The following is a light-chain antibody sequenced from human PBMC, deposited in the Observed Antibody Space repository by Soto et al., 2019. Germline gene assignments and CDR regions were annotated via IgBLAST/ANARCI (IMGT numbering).Light chain of an antibody. Sequence: DIQMTQSPSTLSASVGDRVTITCRASQSISTWLAWYQQKPRKAPKLLIYKASSIESGVPSRFSGSGFGTEFTLTIIFLQPDDFATYYCQQYNTYPLTFGGGTKVDIK. V-gene: IGKV1-5*03. CDR2: KAS. CDR3: QQYNTYPLT. CDR1: QSISTW. J-gene: IGKJ4*02.